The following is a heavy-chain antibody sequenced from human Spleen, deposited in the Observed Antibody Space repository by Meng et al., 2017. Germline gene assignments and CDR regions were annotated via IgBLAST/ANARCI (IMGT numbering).Heavy chain of an antibody. CDR2: ISYDGRNK. CDR1: GFTFSSYG. CDR3: AKDARETTGPLWN. J-gene: IGHJ4*02. D-gene: IGHD4-11*01. V-gene: IGHV3-30*18. Sequence: QVQLVGSGGGVVQPGRSLRLSWVASGFTFSSYGMHWVRQAPGKGLEWVAVISYDGRNKYYADSVKGRFTISRDISKNTLFLQMNGLRAEDSAVYYCAKDARETTGPLWNWGQGTLVTVSS.